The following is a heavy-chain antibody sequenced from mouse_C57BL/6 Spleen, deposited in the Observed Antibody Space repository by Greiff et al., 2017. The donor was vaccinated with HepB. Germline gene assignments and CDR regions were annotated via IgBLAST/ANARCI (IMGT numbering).Heavy chain of an antibody. V-gene: IGHV1-69*01. D-gene: IGHD1-1*01. CDR3: ARSGGTTVYFDY. Sequence: VQLQQPGAELVMPGASVKLSCKASGYTFTSYWMHWVKQRPGQGLEWIGEIDPSDSYTNYNQKFKGKSTLTVDKSSSPAYMQLRSLTSEDSAVYYCARSGGTTVYFDYWGQGTTLTVSS. J-gene: IGHJ2*01. CDR1: GYTFTSYW. CDR2: IDPSDSYT.